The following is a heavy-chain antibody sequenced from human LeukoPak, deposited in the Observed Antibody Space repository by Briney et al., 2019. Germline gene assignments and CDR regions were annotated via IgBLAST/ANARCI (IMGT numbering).Heavy chain of an antibody. CDR2: IYYSGST. D-gene: IGHD3-3*01. CDR1: GGSISSYY. CDR3: ASHYDFWSGYMG. Sequence: KASETLSLTCTVSGGSISSYYWSWIRQPPGKGLEWIGYIYYSGSTNYNPSLKSRVTISVDTSKNQFSLKLTSVTAADTAVYFCASHYDFWSGYMGWGQGTLVTVSS. V-gene: IGHV4-59*01. J-gene: IGHJ4*02.